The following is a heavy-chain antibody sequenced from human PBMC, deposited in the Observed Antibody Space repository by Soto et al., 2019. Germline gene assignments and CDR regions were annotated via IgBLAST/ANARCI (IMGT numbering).Heavy chain of an antibody. J-gene: IGHJ5*02. CDR3: ARMSWAYSDPGWFDP. D-gene: IGHD2-21*01. CDR1: GFTFSSYA. Sequence: QVQLVESGGGVVQPGRSLRLSCAASGFTFSSYAMHWVRQAPGKGLEWVAAISYAGSNKYYADSVKGRFTISRDNSKNTLYLQMNSLRAEDTAVYYCARMSWAYSDPGWFDPWGQGTLVTGSS. CDR2: ISYAGSNK. V-gene: IGHV3-30-3*01.